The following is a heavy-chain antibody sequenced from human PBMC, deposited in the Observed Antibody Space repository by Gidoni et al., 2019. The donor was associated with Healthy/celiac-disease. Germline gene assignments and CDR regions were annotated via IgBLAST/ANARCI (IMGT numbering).Heavy chain of an antibody. CDR2: IYYSRTT. V-gene: IGHV4-31*03. J-gene: IGHJ4*02. CDR1: GGSISSGGYY. D-gene: IGHD5-12*01. Sequence: QLQLQQSAPALVKPSQTPPLTCTVSGGSISSGGYYWSWSRQHPGKGLEWIGYIYYSRTTDYNPSLKSRVTISVDTSKNQFSLKLSSVTAADTAVYYCARGNIVATALLGFDYWGQGTLVTVSS. CDR3: ARGNIVATALLGFDY.